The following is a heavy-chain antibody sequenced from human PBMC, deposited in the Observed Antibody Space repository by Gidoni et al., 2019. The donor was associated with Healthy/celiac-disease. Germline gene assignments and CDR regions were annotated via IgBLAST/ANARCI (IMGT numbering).Heavy chain of an antibody. D-gene: IGHD3-9*01. CDR1: GYTFTSYG. Sequence: QVQLVQSGAEVKKPGASVKVSCKASGYTFTSYGISWVRQAPGQGLEWMGWISAYNGNTNYAQKLQGRVTMTTDTSTSTAYMELRSLRSDDTAVYYCARSDYDILTGPSGGGIDVWGQGTTVTVSS. V-gene: IGHV1-18*01. J-gene: IGHJ6*02. CDR3: ARSDYDILTGPSGGGIDV. CDR2: ISAYNGNT.